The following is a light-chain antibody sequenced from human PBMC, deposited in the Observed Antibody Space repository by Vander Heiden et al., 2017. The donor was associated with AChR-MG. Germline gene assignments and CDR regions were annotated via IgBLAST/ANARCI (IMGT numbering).Light chain of an antibody. J-gene: IGKJ2*01. CDR2: DTS. V-gene: IGKV1-33*01. CDR3: QQYDNLPPYT. Sequence: DIQMTQSPSSLSASVGDRATITCQASQDISNYLSRYQQKPGKAPKLLIYDTSNLETGVPSRFSGSGSGTEFTFTISSLQPEDIATYYCQQYDNLPPYTFGQGTKLEIK. CDR1: QDISNY.